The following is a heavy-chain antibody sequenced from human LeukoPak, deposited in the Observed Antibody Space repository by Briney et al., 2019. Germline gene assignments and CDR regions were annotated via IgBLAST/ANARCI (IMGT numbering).Heavy chain of an antibody. V-gene: IGHV4-30-2*01. Sequence: SETLSLTCAVSGGSISSGGYSWSWIRQPPGKGLEWIGYIYHSGSTYYNPSLKSRVTISVDRSKNQFSLKLSSVTAADTAVYYCARDSTVTTFAFDIWGQGTMVTVSS. D-gene: IGHD4-17*01. CDR3: ARDSTVTTFAFDI. J-gene: IGHJ3*02. CDR2: IYHSGST. CDR1: GGSISSGGYS.